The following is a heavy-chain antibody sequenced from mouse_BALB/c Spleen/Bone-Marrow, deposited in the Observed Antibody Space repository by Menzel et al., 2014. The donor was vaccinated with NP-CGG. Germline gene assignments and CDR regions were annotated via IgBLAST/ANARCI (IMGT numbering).Heavy chain of an antibody. J-gene: IGHJ3*01. CDR3: ARGIYYDSTWFAY. V-gene: IGHV1-67*01. Sequence: VQLQESGPELVRPGVSVKISCKGSGYTFTDYAMHWVKQSHAKSLEWIGVLSTYSGNTNYNQKFKGKATMTVDKSSSTAYMELARLTSEDSAIYYCARGIYYDSTWFAYWGQGTLVTVSA. CDR2: LSTYSGNT. D-gene: IGHD2-4*01. CDR1: GYTFTDYA.